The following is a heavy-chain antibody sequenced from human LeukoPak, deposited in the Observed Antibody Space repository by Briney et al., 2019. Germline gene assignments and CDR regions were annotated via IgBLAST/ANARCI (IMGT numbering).Heavy chain of an antibody. J-gene: IGHJ6*02. CDR1: GYAFTSYG. D-gene: IGHD2-15*01. V-gene: IGHV1-18*01. Sequence: ASVKVSCKASGYAFTSYGIIWVRQAPGQGLQWMGWISAHNGKTNYAQNLQGRVTMTTDTSTNTVYLELRSLTSDDTAVYYCAREGGAAPYYYYYGMDVWGQGTTVTVSS. CDR2: ISAHNGKT. CDR3: AREGGAAPYYYYYGMDV.